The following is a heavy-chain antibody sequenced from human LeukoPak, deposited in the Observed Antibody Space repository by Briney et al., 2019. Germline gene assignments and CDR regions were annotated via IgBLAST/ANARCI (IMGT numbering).Heavy chain of an antibody. D-gene: IGHD5-18*01. CDR2: IWYDGSNK. CDR3: AREEGVYSYGPPLGC. Sequence: GGSLRLSCAASGFTFSSYGMHWVRQAPGKGLEWVAVIWYDGSNKYYADSVKGRFTISRDNSKNTLYLQMNSLRAEDTAVYYCAREEGVYSYGPPLGCWGQGTLVTVSS. CDR1: GFTFSSYG. J-gene: IGHJ4*02. V-gene: IGHV3-33*01.